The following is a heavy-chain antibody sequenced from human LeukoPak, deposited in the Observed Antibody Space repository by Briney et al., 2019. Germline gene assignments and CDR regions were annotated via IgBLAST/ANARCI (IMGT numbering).Heavy chain of an antibody. V-gene: IGHV4-59*05. CDR2: IYYSGST. CDR3: AICYGTNEGSFDY. CDR1: GGSISSYY. J-gene: IGHJ4*02. D-gene: IGHD4-17*01. Sequence: SETLSLTCTASGGSISSYYWSWVRQPPGKGLEWIGSIYYSGSTYYNPSLKSRVTISVDTSKNQFSLKLSSVTAADTAVYYCAICYGTNEGSFDYWGQGTLVTVSS.